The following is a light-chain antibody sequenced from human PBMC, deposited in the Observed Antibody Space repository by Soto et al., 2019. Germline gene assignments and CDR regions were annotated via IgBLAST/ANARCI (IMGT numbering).Light chain of an antibody. V-gene: IGLV2-23*03. CDR1: SSDVGSYNL. Sequence: QSVPTQPASVSGSPGQSITISCTGTSSDVGSYNLVSWYQQHPGKAPKLMIYEGSKRPSGVSNRFSGSKSGNTASLTISGLQAEDEADYYCCSYAGSSPVFGTGTKLTVL. CDR3: CSYAGSSPV. CDR2: EGS. J-gene: IGLJ1*01.